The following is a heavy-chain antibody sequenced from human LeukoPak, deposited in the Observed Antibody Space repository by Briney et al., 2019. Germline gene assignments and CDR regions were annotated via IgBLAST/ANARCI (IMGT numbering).Heavy chain of an antibody. Sequence: AGGSLRLSCAASGFTFSSYGMHWVRQAPGKGLEWVAFIRYDGSNKYYADSVKGRFTISRDNSKNTLYLQMNSLRAEDTAVYYCAKDLRPRPPSGYFDYWGQGTLVTVSS. D-gene: IGHD6-6*01. CDR1: GFTFSSYG. CDR2: IRYDGSNK. V-gene: IGHV3-30*02. J-gene: IGHJ4*02. CDR3: AKDLRPRPPSGYFDY.